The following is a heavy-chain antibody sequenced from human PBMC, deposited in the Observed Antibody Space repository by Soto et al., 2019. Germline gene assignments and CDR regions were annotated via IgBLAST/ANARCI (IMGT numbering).Heavy chain of an antibody. CDR2: ISAYNGNT. CDR3: ARDYYDSSGYYPPNDAFDI. J-gene: IGHJ3*02. CDR1: GYTFTSYG. V-gene: IGHV1-18*01. D-gene: IGHD3-22*01. Sequence: ASVKVSCKASGYTFTSYGIIWVRQAPGQGLEWMGWISAYNGNTNYAQKLQGRVTMTTDTSTSTAYMELRSLRSDDTAVYYCARDYYDSSGYYPPNDAFDIWGQGTMVTVSS.